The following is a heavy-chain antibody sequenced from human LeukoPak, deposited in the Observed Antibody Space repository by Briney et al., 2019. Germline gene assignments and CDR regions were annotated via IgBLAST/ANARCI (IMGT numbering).Heavy chain of an antibody. V-gene: IGHV3-30*04. J-gene: IGHJ4*02. CDR1: GFTFSSYA. CDR3: AREGYYDILTHRLDY. Sequence: GGSLRLSCAASGFTFSSYAMHWVRQAPGKGLEWVAVISYDGSNKYYADSVKGRFTISRDNSKNTLYLQMNSLRAEDTAVYYCAREGYYDILTHRLDYWGQGTLVTVSS. CDR2: ISYDGSNK. D-gene: IGHD3-9*01.